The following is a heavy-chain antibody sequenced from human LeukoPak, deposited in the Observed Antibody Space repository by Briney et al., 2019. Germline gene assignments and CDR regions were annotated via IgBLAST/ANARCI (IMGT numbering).Heavy chain of an antibody. CDR3: ARDLKTRSYYYGMDV. V-gene: IGHV4-4*02. CDR2: IYPSGST. Sequence: SETLSLTCAVSGGSISSLNWWSWVRQPPGKGLEWIGEIYPSGSTNYTPSLKSRVTISVDKSKNQFSLRLTSVTAADTAVYYCARDLKTRSYYYGMDVWGQGTTVTVSS. J-gene: IGHJ6*02. CDR1: GGSISSLNW.